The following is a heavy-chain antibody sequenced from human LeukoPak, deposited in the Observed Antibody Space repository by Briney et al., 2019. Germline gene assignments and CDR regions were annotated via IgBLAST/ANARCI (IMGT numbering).Heavy chain of an antibody. D-gene: IGHD2-15*01. CDR3: ARPLTYCSGGSCYGNWFDP. V-gene: IGHV4-34*01. CDR2: INHSGTT. J-gene: IGHJ5*02. CDR1: GGSFSGFY. Sequence: SETLSLTCAVYGGSFSGFYWSWIRQSPGKGLEWIGEINHSGTTNYNPSLKSRVTISVDTSKNQFPLSLSSVTAADTAVYYCARPLTYCSGGSCYGNWFDPWGQGTLVTVSS.